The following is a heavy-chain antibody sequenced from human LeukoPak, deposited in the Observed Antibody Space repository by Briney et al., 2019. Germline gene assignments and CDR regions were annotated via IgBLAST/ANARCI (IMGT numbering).Heavy chain of an antibody. CDR1: GFTFSSYG. D-gene: IGHD2-2*01. Sequence: PGGSLRLSCAASGFTFSSYGMHCVRQAPGKGLEWVAVISYDGSNKYYADSVKGRFTISRDNSKNTLYLQMNSLRAEDTAVYYCAKEYRVVPAAIKGGYYYGMDVWGQGTTVTVSS. J-gene: IGHJ6*02. CDR2: ISYDGSNK. V-gene: IGHV3-30*18. CDR3: AKEYRVVPAAIKGGYYYGMDV.